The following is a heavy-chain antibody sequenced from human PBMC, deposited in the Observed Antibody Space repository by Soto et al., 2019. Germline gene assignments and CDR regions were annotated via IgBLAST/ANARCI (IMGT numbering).Heavy chain of an antibody. Sequence: QLQLQESGPGLVKPSETLSLTCTVSGGSISSSSYFWGWIRQPPGKGLEWIVSIYYSGSTYYNPSLKSRVTVSVDTSKNQFSLKLSSVTAADTAVYYFARHPSDFWFDPWGQGTLVTVYS. CDR3: ARHPSDFWFDP. CDR2: IYYSGST. D-gene: IGHD2-21*02. V-gene: IGHV4-39*01. J-gene: IGHJ5*02. CDR1: GGSISSSSYF.